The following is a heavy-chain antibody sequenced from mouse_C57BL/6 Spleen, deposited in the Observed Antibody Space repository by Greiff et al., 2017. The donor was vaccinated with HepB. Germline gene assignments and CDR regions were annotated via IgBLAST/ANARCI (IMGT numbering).Heavy chain of an antibody. CDR2: ISDGGSYT. D-gene: IGHD2-3*01. V-gene: IGHV5-4*01. CDR3: ASLYDGYFSWFAY. J-gene: IGHJ3*01. CDR1: GFTFSSYA. Sequence: EVQRVESGGGLVKPGGSLKLSCAASGFTFSSYAMSWVRQTPEKRLEWVATISDGGSYTYYPDNVKGRFTISRDNAKNNLYLQMSHLKSEDTAMYYCASLYDGYFSWFAYWGQGTLVTVSA.